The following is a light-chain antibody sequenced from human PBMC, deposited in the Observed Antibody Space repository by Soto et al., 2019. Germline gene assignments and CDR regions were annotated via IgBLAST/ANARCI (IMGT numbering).Light chain of an antibody. V-gene: IGKV1-17*01. CDR1: RGIRDA. Sequence: DIQMTESPSSLSASVGDRVTITCRASRGIRDALGWYQQKAGKVPKRLIYSASSLQRGVPSRFSGSGSETEFTLTISSLQPEDFATYYCLQHSDYPFTFGQGTRL. J-gene: IGKJ2*01. CDR3: LQHSDYPFT. CDR2: SAS.